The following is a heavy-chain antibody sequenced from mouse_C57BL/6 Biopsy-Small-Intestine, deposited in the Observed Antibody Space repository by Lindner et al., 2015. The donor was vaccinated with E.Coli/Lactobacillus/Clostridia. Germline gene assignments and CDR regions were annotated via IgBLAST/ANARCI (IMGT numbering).Heavy chain of an antibody. V-gene: IGHV10-1*01. CDR1: GFSFNTYA. J-gene: IGHJ4*01. CDR3: VRQEVTTRYAMDY. Sequence: VQLQESGGGLVQPKGSLKLSCAASGFSFNTYAMNWVRQAPGKGLEWVARIRSKSNNYATYYADSVKDRFTISRDDSESMLYLQMNNLKTEDTAMYYCVRQEVTTRYAMDYWGQGTSVTVPS. CDR2: IRSKSNNYAT. D-gene: IGHD2-2*01.